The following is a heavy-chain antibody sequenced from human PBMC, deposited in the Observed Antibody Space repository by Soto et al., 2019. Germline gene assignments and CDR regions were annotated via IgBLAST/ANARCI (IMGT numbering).Heavy chain of an antibody. CDR2: ISVSGGTT. V-gene: IGHV3-23*01. Sequence: PGGSLRLSCAASGFTFSDYYISWIRQAPGTGLEWVSSISVSGGTTYYPDSVKGRFSISRDNSKNTLYLQMNSLRADDTAVYSCAKDRPGYSSGWYEFDYWGQGTLVTVSS. J-gene: IGHJ4*02. CDR1: GFTFSDYY. CDR3: AKDRPGYSSGWYEFDY. D-gene: IGHD6-19*01.